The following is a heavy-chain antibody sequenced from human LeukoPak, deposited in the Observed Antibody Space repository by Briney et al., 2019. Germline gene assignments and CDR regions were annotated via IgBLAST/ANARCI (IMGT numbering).Heavy chain of an antibody. Sequence: PSQTLSLTCTVSGGSISSGDYHWSWIRQPPGKGLEWIGYIYYSGSTYYNPSLKSRATISVDTSKNQFSLKLSSVTAADTAVYYCARDGYYGSGSPHYMDVWGKGTTVTVSS. J-gene: IGHJ6*03. CDR3: ARDGYYGSGSPHYMDV. CDR1: GGSISSGDYH. V-gene: IGHV4-30-4*08. D-gene: IGHD3-10*01. CDR2: IYYSGST.